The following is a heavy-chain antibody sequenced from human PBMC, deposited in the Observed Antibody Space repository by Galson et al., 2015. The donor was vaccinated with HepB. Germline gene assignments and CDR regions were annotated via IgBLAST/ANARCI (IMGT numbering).Heavy chain of an antibody. J-gene: IGHJ4*02. CDR1: GFTFSNYG. CDR2: ISNDGNTE. D-gene: IGHD3-3*01. V-gene: IGHV3-30*18. CDR3: AKDRNYDFWRGSRTRDDTPSDY. Sequence: LRLSCAASGFTFSNYGMHWVRQAPGKGLEWVAVISNDGNTEYYADSVKGRFTISRDNSQNTLYLQVNSLRTEDTALYYCAKDRNYDFWRGSRTRDDTPSDYWGQGTLVTVSS.